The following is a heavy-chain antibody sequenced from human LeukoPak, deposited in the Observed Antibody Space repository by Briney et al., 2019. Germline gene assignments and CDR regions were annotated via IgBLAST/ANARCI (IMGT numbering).Heavy chain of an antibody. J-gene: IGHJ6*03. CDR3: ARGQCGGYCARPLVEYAYYYMVV. V-gene: IGHV1-69*05. CDR1: GGTFSSYA. Sequence: SVKVSCKASGGTFSSYAISWVRQAPGQGLEWMGRIIPIFGTANYAQKFQGRVTITTDESTSTAYMELSSLRSEDTAVYYCARGQCGGYCARPLVEYAYYYMVVWGKGTTVTVSS. CDR2: IIPIFGTA. D-gene: IGHD2-21*02.